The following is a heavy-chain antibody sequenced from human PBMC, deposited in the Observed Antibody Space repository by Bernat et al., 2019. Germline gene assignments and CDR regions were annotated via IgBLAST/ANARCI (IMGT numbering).Heavy chain of an antibody. CDR1: GFTFSSYG. CDR2: ISYDGSNK. CDR3: AKDIGGSYCS. D-gene: IGHD1-26*01. Sequence: QVQLVESGGGVVQPGRSLRLSCAASGFTFSSYGMHWVRQAPGKGLEWVAVISYDGSNKYYADSVKGRFTISRDNSKNTLYLKMNSLRAEDTAVYYCAKDIGGSYCSWGQGTLVTVSS. V-gene: IGHV3-30*18. J-gene: IGHJ4*02.